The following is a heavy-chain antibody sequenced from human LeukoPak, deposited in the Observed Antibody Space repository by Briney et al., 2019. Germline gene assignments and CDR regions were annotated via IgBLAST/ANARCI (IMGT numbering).Heavy chain of an antibody. Sequence: SETLSLTCTVSGGSITSSSYYWGWIRQTTGKGLEWIGSMYYGGTTYYNPSLKSRVTISVDTSKNQLSLKLSSVTAADTAVYYCARRYGSAIRQDNWFDPWGQGTLVTVSS. CDR1: GGSITSSSYY. V-gene: IGHV4-39*01. D-gene: IGHD3-10*01. CDR2: MYYGGTT. CDR3: ARRYGSAIRQDNWFDP. J-gene: IGHJ5*02.